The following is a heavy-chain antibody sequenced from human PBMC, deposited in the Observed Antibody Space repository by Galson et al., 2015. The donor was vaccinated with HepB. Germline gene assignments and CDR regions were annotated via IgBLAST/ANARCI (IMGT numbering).Heavy chain of an antibody. CDR3: ARGSRVWSGYPMGV. CDR1: GYTFTSYD. Sequence: SVKVSCKASGYTFTSYDINWVRQATGQGLEWMGWMNPNSGNTGYAQKFQGRVTMTRNTSISTAYMELSSLRSEDTAVYYCARGSRVWSGYPMGVWGQGTTVTVSS. D-gene: IGHD3-3*01. V-gene: IGHV1-8*01. CDR2: MNPNSGNT. J-gene: IGHJ6*02.